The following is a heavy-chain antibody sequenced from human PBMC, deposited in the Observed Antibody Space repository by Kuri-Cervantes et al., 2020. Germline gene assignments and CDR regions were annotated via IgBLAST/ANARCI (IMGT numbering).Heavy chain of an antibody. Sequence: ASVKVSCKASGGTFSSYAITWVRQAPGHGLEWMGWISTSNGDTYHAQKFQGRVTMTSDTSTSTAYMEVRSLESDDTALYFCARSVPNWGSPLLFDYWGQGTLVTVSS. V-gene: IGHV1-18*01. CDR1: GGTFSSYA. J-gene: IGHJ4*02. D-gene: IGHD7-27*01. CDR3: ARSVPNWGSPLLFDY. CDR2: ISTSNGDT.